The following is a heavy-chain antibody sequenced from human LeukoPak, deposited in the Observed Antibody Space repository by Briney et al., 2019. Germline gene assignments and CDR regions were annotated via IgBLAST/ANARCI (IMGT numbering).Heavy chain of an antibody. V-gene: IGHV1-18*01. D-gene: IGHD2-2*01. CDR1: GYTFTNNG. CDR3: ARDCSSTSCSNVY. J-gene: IGHJ4*02. Sequence: ASVKVSCKASGYTFTNNGFGWVRQAPGQGLEWMGWISTYNGDTNYAQNLQGRVTMTTDTSTSTAYMEMRSLRSDDTAVYYCARDCSSTSCSNVYWGQGTLVTVSS. CDR2: ISTYNGDT.